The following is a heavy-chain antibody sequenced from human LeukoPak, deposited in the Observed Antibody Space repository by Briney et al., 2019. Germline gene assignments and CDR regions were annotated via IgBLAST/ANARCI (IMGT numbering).Heavy chain of an antibody. J-gene: IGHJ3*01. CDR3: ARTDAFDV. Sequence: GGSLRLSCAASGFTFSTYSMNWVRQAPGKGLEWVSYISSSSSTIYYADSVKGRFTISRDNAKNSLFLQMSSLRAEDTAGYYCARTDAFDVWGQGTMVTVSS. CDR1: GFTFSTYS. V-gene: IGHV3-48*04. CDR2: ISSSSSTI.